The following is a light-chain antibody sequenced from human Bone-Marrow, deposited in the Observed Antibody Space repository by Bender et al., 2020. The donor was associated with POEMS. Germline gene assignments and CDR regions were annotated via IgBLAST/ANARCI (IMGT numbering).Light chain of an antibody. J-gene: IGLJ3*02. Sequence: VNWYQQLPGTAPKLLIYNDNDRPSGVPDRFSGSKSGTSASLAISGLQSEDEADYYCAAWEDSLNGWVFGGGTKLTVL. CDR2: NDN. CDR3: AAWEDSLNGWV. V-gene: IGLV1-44*01.